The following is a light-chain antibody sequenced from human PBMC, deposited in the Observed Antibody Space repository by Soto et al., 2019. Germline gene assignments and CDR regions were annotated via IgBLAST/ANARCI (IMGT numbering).Light chain of an antibody. V-gene: IGLV2-8*01. J-gene: IGLJ2*01. CDR3: NSYAGGNILV. CDR2: EGR. Sequence: QSALTQPPSSSVSPGQSVTISCTGTSSDVVSYNFVSWYQQHPGKAPTVMFYEGRKRPSGVPDRFSGSTSGNMASLTVSGLQADDEADYYCNSYAGGNILVLGGGTKVTVL. CDR1: SSDVVSYNF.